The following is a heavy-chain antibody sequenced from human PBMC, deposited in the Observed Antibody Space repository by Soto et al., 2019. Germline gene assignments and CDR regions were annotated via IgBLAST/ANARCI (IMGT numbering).Heavy chain of an antibody. Sequence: SVKVSCKASGGTFSTYTMSWVRQAPGQGLEWMGWIIPMFATTTYAEKFQGRVTITADTSTNTAYMELSSLRYDDTAVYYCTRGPQSSGWRGKWFDPWGQGTLVTVLL. V-gene: IGHV1-69*06. CDR1: GGTFSTYT. D-gene: IGHD6-19*01. CDR2: IIPMFATT. CDR3: TRGPQSSGWRGKWFDP. J-gene: IGHJ5*02.